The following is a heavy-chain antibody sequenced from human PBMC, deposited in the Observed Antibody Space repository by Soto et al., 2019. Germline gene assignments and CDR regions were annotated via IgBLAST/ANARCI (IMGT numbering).Heavy chain of an antibody. D-gene: IGHD3-3*01. CDR3: ARVNDFWSGYYYYGMDV. Sequence: ASVKVSCKASGYTLTGYYMHWVRQAPGQGLEWMGWINPNSGGTNYAQKFQGRVTMTRDTSISTAYMELSRLRSDDTAVYYCARVNDFWSGYYYYGMDVWGQGTTVTVS. CDR1: GYTLTGYY. J-gene: IGHJ6*02. V-gene: IGHV1-2*02. CDR2: INPNSGGT.